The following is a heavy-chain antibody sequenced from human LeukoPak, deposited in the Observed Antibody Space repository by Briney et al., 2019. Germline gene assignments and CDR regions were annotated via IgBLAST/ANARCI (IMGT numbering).Heavy chain of an antibody. CDR2: INHSGST. V-gene: IGHV4-4*02. Sequence: PSETLSLTCAVSGASISDTHWWSWVRPPPGKGLEWIGEINHSGSTNYNASLKSRVTISVDTSKNQFSLKLSSVTAADTAVYYCARDVDTPMVDAFDIWGQGTMVTVSS. J-gene: IGHJ3*02. CDR3: ARDVDTPMVDAFDI. D-gene: IGHD5-18*01. CDR1: GASISDTHW.